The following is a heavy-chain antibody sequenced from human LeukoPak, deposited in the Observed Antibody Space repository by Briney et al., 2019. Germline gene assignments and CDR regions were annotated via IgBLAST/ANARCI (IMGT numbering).Heavy chain of an antibody. D-gene: IGHD1-26*01. Sequence: PGGSLRLSCAASGFTFSGSAIHWVRQASGKGLEWVGRIRSKANTYATTYAASVKGRFTISRDDSKNTAYLQMNSLKTEDTAVYYCARESTVGPIQTDAFDFWGQGTMVTVSS. J-gene: IGHJ3*01. CDR1: GFTFSGSA. V-gene: IGHV3-73*01. CDR3: ARESTVGPIQTDAFDF. CDR2: IRSKANTYAT.